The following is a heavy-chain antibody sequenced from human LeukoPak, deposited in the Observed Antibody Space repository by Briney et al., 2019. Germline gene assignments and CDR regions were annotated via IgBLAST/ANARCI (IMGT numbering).Heavy chain of an antibody. CDR2: IRDSGAT. J-gene: IGHJ5*01. V-gene: IGHV3-66*03. CDR3: ARDRAVTQVWVEFDS. Sequence: GGSLRLSCAGSGFSVSNYYMNWFRQAPGKGLEWVSLIRDSGATFYADSVKGRFTISRDNSKNTIYLQMNRLRVEDTAVYFCARDRAVTQVWVEFDSWGQGTQVTVSS. D-gene: IGHD3-16*01. CDR1: GFSVSNYY.